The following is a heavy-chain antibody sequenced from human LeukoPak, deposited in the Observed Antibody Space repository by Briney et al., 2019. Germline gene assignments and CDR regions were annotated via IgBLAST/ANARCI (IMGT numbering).Heavy chain of an antibody. CDR1: GYTFTSYT. V-gene: IGHV1-3*01. J-gene: IGHJ6*02. Sequence: AASVEVSCKASGYTFTSYTIHWVRQAPGQRLEWMGWINGGNGNTKYSQKFQGRVTNIRDTSASTAYMELSSLRFEDTAVYYCASSITGNIAAAGYFYYGMDVWGQGTTVTVSS. D-gene: IGHD6-13*01. CDR3: ASSITGNIAAAGYFYYGMDV. CDR2: INGGNGNT.